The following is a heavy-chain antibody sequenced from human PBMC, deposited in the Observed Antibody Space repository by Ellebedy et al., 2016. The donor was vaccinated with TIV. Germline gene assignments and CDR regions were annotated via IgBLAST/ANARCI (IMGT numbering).Heavy chain of an antibody. V-gene: IGHV4-59*01. CDR2: YYYTGST. CDR1: GDSISSYY. J-gene: IGHJ4*02. D-gene: IGHD4-23*01. CDR3: ASWGDYSGNRHFDY. Sequence: SETLSLXXSVSGDSISSYYWTWVRQPPGKGLEWIAYYYYTGSTKYNPSLKSRVTISVDTSNNQFSLELSSVTAADTAVYYCASWGDYSGNRHFDYWGQGILVTVSS.